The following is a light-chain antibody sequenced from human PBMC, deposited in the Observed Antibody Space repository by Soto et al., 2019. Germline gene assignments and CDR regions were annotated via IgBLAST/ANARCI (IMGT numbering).Light chain of an antibody. CDR2: GAS. V-gene: IGKV3-15*01. CDR1: QSVSGN. J-gene: IGKJ5*01. CDR3: QQYNYRPPA. Sequence: ELVMTQSPATLSVSPGERAALSCRASQSVSGNLAWYQQTPGQAPRLLIYGASTRATGIPARFSGSGFGTEFTLTISSLKSEDFAVYYCQQYNYRPPAFGQGTRLEIK.